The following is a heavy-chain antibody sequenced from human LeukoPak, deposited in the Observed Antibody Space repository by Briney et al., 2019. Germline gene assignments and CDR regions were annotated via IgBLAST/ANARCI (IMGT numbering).Heavy chain of an antibody. J-gene: IGHJ5*02. CDR2: IYYSGST. D-gene: IGHD2-15*01. Sequence: SETLSLTCTVSGGSISSSSYYWGWIRQPPGKGLEWIGYIYYSGSTYYNPSLKSRVTISVDTSKNQFSLKLSSVTAADTAVYYCARARQVVVVAAHLYWFDPWGQGTLVTVSS. V-gene: IGHV4-31*03. CDR1: GGSISSSSYY. CDR3: ARARQVVVVAAHLYWFDP.